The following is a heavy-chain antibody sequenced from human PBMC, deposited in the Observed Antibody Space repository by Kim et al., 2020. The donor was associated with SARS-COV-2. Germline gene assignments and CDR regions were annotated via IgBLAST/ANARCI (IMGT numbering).Heavy chain of an antibody. CDR3: ASPLIYGDYGDY. J-gene: IGHJ4*02. Sequence: SETLSLTCTVSGGSISSSSYYWGWIRQPPGKGLEWIGSIYYSGSTYYNPSLKSRVTISVDTSKNQFSLKLSSVTAADTAVYYCASPLIYGDYGDYWGQGTLVTVSS. CDR2: IYYSGST. CDR1: GGSISSSSYY. V-gene: IGHV4-39*01. D-gene: IGHD4-17*01.